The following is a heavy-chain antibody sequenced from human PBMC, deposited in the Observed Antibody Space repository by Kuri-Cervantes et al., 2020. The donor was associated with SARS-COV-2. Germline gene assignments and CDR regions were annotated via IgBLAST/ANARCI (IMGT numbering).Heavy chain of an antibody. CDR3: ARGRMRIVVVIPNREAARFDY. Sequence: SQTLSLTCAVSGYSISSGYYWGWIRQPPGKGLEWIGEINHSGSTNYNPSLKSRVTISVDTSKNQFSLKLSSVTAADTAVYYCARGRMRIVVVIPNREAARFDYWGQGTLVTVSS. J-gene: IGHJ4*02. CDR2: INHSGST. D-gene: IGHD3-22*01. V-gene: IGHV4-38-2*01. CDR1: GYSISSGYY.